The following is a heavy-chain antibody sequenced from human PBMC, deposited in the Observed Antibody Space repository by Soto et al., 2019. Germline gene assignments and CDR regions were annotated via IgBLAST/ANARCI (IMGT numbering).Heavy chain of an antibody. Sequence: GASVKVSCKASGGTFSSYAISWVRQAPGQGLEWMVGIIPIFGTANYAQKFQGRVTITADESTSTAYMELSSLRSEDTAVYYCARGRTYCGGDCYSPIDYWGQGTLVTVSS. CDR1: GGTFSSYA. CDR2: IIPIFGTA. CDR3: ARGRTYCGGDCYSPIDY. V-gene: IGHV1-69*13. D-gene: IGHD2-21*02. J-gene: IGHJ4*02.